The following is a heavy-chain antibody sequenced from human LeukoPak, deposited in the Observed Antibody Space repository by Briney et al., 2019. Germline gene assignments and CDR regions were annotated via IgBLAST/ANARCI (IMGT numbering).Heavy chain of an antibody. Sequence: PGGSLRLSCAASGFTFSNYGMHCVRQAPGKGLEWVAGISEDGINKYYADSVKARFTISRDNSNNTLFLQMNNLRGEDTAVYFCARDPWGSRVYWGQGIVVTVSS. J-gene: IGHJ4*02. V-gene: IGHV3-30*03. CDR2: ISEDGINK. CDR1: GFTFSNYG. D-gene: IGHD7-27*01. CDR3: ARDPWGSRVY.